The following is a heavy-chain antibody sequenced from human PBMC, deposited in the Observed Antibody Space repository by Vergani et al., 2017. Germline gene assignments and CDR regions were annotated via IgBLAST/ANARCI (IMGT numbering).Heavy chain of an antibody. Sequence: QVQLQESGPGLVKPSQTLSLTCTVSGDSLSSSDHYWSWIRQRSDKGLAGVGHIFRSGTTYYNPSLKSRLIMSVDTSKNQFDLKLTSVTAADTAMYYCARENGLMARIFDFWGQGTLVTVSS. J-gene: IGHJ4*02. CDR3: ARENGLMARIFDF. D-gene: IGHD5-24*01. CDR1: GDSLSSSDHY. CDR2: IFRSGTT. V-gene: IGHV4-31*03.